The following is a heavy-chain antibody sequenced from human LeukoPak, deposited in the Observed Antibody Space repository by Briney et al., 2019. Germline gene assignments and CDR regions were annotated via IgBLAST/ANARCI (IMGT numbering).Heavy chain of an antibody. CDR1: GFTFSNAW. D-gene: IGHD3-10*01. V-gene: IGHV3-15*01. Sequence: GGSLRLSCAASGFTFSNAWMSWVRQAPGKGLEWVGRIKSKTDGGTTDYAAPVKGRFTISRDDSKNTLYLQMNSLKTEDTAVYYCTTDLIFELLWFGESKFDYWGQGTLVTVSS. CDR3: TTDLIFELLWFGESKFDY. CDR2: IKSKTDGGTT. J-gene: IGHJ4*02.